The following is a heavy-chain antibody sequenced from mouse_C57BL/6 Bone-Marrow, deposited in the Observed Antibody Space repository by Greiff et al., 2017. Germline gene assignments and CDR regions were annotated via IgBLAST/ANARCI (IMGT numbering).Heavy chain of an antibody. CDR1: GYSITSGYY. CDR2: ISYDGSN. J-gene: IGHJ3*01. CDR3: ARDLSYELLAY. Sequence: VQLKESGPGLVKPSQSLSLTCSVTGYSITSGYYWNWIRQFPGNKLEWMGYISYDGSNNYNPTLKNRISITRDTSKNQFFLKLNSVTTEDTATYYCARDLSYELLAYWGQGTLVTVSA. V-gene: IGHV3-6*01. D-gene: IGHD1-1*01.